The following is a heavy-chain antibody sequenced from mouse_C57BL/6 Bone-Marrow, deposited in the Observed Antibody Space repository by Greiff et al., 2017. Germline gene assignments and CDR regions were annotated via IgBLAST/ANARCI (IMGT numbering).Heavy chain of an antibody. J-gene: IGHJ1*03. CDR1: GYPFTSYW. CDR2: IDPSDSET. CDR3: ARGITTDV. Sequence: QVQLQQPGAELVRPGSSVKLSCKASGYPFTSYWMHWVKQRPIQGLEWIGNIDPSDSETHYNQKFKDKATLTVDKSSSTASMQLRSLTSEDSAVYYCARGITTDVWGTGTTVTVSS. D-gene: IGHD1-1*01. V-gene: IGHV1-52*01.